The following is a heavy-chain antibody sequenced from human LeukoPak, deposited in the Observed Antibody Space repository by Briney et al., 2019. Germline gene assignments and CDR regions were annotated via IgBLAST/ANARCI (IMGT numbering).Heavy chain of an antibody. D-gene: IGHD3-16*02. J-gene: IGHJ6*03. CDR3: ARDVTPSRNYMDV. Sequence: EAPVKVSCKASGGTFSSYAISWVRQAPGQGLEWMGIINPSGGSTSYAQKFQGRVTMTRDMSTSTVYMELSSLRSEDTAVYYCARDVTPSRNYMDVWGKGTTVTVSS. CDR1: GGTFSSYA. CDR2: INPSGGST. V-gene: IGHV1-46*01.